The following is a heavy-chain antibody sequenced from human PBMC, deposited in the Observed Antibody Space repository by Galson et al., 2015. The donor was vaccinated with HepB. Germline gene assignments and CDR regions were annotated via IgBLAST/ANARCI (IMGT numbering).Heavy chain of an antibody. CDR1: GLTFSNYG. CDR2: ICASGTYT. V-gene: IGHV3-23*01. Sequence: SLRLSCAVSGLTFSNYGMSWVRQVPGKGLEWVSSICASGTYTFYADSVTGRFTISRDNSKNTVNLQMNSLRAEDTAVYYCANGCSITSCDNYFFHMDVWGKGTTVTVSS. D-gene: IGHD2-2*01. J-gene: IGHJ6*03. CDR3: ANGCSITSCDNYFFHMDV.